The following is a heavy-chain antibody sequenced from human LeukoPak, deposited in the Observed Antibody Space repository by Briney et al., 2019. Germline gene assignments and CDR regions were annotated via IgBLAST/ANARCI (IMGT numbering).Heavy chain of an antibody. D-gene: IGHD3-9*01. CDR2: IYSSGST. J-gene: IGHJ4*02. CDR1: GGSISSYF. CDR3: ARGSDILTY. Sequence: SETLSLTCSVSGGSISSYFWSWIRQPPGKGLEWIGYIYSSGSTSYNPYLKSRVTILRDTSKNQFSLKLTSVTAADTAVYYCARGSDILTYWGQGTLVTVST. V-gene: IGHV4-59*01.